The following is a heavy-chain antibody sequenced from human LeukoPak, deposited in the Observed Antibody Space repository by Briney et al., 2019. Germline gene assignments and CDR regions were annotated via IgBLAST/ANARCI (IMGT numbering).Heavy chain of an antibody. D-gene: IGHD3-10*01. Sequence: PGGSLRLSCAASGFSVGFNYMTWVRQAPGKGLEWVSVIYSGGNTDYADSVKGRFTISRDNSKNTVYLQMNTLRVEDTAVYYCARDQGGGRYYGEDYWGQGTLVTVSS. V-gene: IGHV3-53*01. CDR2: IYSGGNT. CDR1: GFSVGFNY. J-gene: IGHJ4*02. CDR3: ARDQGGGRYYGEDY.